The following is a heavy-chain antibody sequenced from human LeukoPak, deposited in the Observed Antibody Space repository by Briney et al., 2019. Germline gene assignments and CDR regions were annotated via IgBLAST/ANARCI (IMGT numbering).Heavy chain of an antibody. CDR2: ISWSSGSI. CDR3: AKDIGYDISRHASDI. CDR1: GFIFDDYA. J-gene: IGHJ3*02. V-gene: IGHV3-9*01. Sequence: PGGSLRLSCAASGFIFDDYAMHWVRQAPGKGLEWVSGISWSSGSIGYADSVKGRFTISRDNAKNSLYLQMNSLRAEDTALYYCAKDIGYDISRHASDIWGQGTMVTVS. D-gene: IGHD3-9*01.